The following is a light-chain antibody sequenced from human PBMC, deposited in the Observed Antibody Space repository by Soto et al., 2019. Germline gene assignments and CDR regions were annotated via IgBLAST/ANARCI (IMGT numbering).Light chain of an antibody. CDR1: QNIKNY. Sequence: DIQMTQSPSSLSASVGDRVTITCQASQNIKNYLNWFQQKPGKGPNLLIYDASSLATGVPSRFSGSGSGTDFTLTISSLQPEDIAVYCCQHYDQLPFTFGGGTKVEIK. CDR3: QHYDQLPFT. J-gene: IGKJ4*01. CDR2: DAS. V-gene: IGKV1-33*01.